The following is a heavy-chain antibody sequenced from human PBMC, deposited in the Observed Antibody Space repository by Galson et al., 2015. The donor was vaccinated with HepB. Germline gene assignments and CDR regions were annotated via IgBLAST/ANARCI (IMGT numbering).Heavy chain of an antibody. CDR3: AKDSGSYDVLTGYSSYFDL. J-gene: IGHJ4*02. D-gene: IGHD3-9*01. CDR1: GFSLSAYN. Sequence: SLRLSCAASGFSLSAYNMNWVRQAPGKGLEWVSSISGSTYIYYIDSVQGRFTISRDTAENSVYLQMNSLRVEDTAVYYCAKDSGSYDVLTGYSSYFDLWGPGTLVTVSS. V-gene: IGHV3-69-1*01. CDR2: ISGSTYI.